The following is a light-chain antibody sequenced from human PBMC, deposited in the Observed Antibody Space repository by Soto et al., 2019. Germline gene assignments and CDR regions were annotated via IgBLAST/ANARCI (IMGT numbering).Light chain of an antibody. CDR1: QSVSSN. Sequence: EIVMTQSPATLSVSPGERATLSCRASQSVSSNLAWSQQKPGQAPRLLIYGASTRATGIPARFSGSGSGTEFTLTISSLQSEDFAVYYCQQYNNWPPWTFGKGTKVEIK. J-gene: IGKJ1*01. CDR2: GAS. CDR3: QQYNNWPPWT. V-gene: IGKV3-15*01.